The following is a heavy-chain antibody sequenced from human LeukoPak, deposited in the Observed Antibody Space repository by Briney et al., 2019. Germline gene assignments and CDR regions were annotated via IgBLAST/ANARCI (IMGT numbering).Heavy chain of an antibody. V-gene: IGHV3-74*01. CDR2: TSTDGSTT. CDR3: TRTGYRRGMDV. J-gene: IGHJ6*02. Sequence: GGSLRLSCAASGFTFNNYWIHWVRQAPGKGLVWVSSTSTDGSTTVYGDPVKGRFTISRDNGKNTLDLQLNSLRVEDTAVYFCTRTGYRRGMDVWGQGTTVTVSS. CDR1: GFTFNNYW. D-gene: IGHD3-16*02.